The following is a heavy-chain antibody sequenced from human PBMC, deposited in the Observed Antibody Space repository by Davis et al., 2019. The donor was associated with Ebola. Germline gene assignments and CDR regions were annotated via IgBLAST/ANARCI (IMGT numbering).Heavy chain of an antibody. V-gene: IGHV3-48*02. Sequence: GGSLTLSCLASGFTFSRSWTHWVRQAPGKGLEWVSSIRSSGSTIYYADSVKGRFTISRDNAKNSLYLQMNSLRDEDTAVYFCARVRSGYYPSAMDVWGQGTTVTVSS. CDR1: GFTFSRSW. J-gene: IGHJ6*02. CDR2: IRSSGSTI. D-gene: IGHD3-3*01. CDR3: ARVRSGYYPSAMDV.